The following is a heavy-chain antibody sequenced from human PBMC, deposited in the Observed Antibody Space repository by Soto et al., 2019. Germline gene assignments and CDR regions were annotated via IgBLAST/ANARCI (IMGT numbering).Heavy chain of an antibody. J-gene: IGHJ6*02. D-gene: IGHD6-13*01. Sequence: ASVKVSCKASGYTFTSYDINWVRQATGQGLEWMGWMNPNSGNTGYAQKFQGRVTMTRNTSISTAYMELSSLRSEDTAVYYCARGFVAAAEYGMDVWRQGTTVTVSS. CDR2: MNPNSGNT. V-gene: IGHV1-8*01. CDR1: GYTFTSYD. CDR3: ARGFVAAAEYGMDV.